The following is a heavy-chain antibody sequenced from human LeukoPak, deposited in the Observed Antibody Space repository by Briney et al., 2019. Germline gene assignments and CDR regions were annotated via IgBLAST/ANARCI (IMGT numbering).Heavy chain of an antibody. V-gene: IGHV3-23*01. CDR3: AGTVAGLGNYYYGMDV. CDR1: GFTFSDYW. Sequence: GGSLRLSCAASGFTFSDYWMSWMRQAPGKGLEWVSAISGSGGSTYYADSVKGRFTISRDNSKNTLYPQMNSLRAEDTAVYYCAGTVAGLGNYYYGMDVWGQGTTVTVSS. D-gene: IGHD6-19*01. J-gene: IGHJ6*02. CDR2: ISGSGGST.